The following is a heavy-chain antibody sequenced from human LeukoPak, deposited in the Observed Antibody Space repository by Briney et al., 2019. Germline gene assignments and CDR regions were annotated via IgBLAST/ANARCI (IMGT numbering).Heavy chain of an antibody. CDR3: AITLVITGNWFDP. CDR1: GYTFTGYY. CDR2: INPNSGGT. J-gene: IGHJ5*02. D-gene: IGHD3-22*01. V-gene: IGHV1-2*02. Sequence: ASVTVSCKASGYTFTGYYVHWVRQAPGQGLEWMGWINPNSGGTNYAQKFQGRVTMARDTSISTAYMELSRLRSDDTAVYYCAITLVITGNWFDPWGQGTLVTVSS.